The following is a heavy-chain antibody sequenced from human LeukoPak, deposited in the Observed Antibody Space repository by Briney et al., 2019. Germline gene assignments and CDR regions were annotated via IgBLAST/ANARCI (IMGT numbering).Heavy chain of an antibody. CDR2: ISAYNGNA. D-gene: IGHD3-22*01. J-gene: IGHJ4*02. V-gene: IGHV1-18*01. CDR1: GYTFTNHG. Sequence: GASVKVSCKASGYTFTNHGITWVRQAPGQGLEWMGWISAYNGNADYAQSFQGRVTMTTDTSTSTAYMELRSLRSDDTAVYYCARATVTTIFPWHYYDSSGYYLDYWGQGTLVTVSS. CDR3: ARATVTTIFPWHYYDSSGYYLDY.